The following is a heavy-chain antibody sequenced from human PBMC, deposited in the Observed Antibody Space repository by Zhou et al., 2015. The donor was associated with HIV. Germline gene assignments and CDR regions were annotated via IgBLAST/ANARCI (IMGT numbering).Heavy chain of an antibody. J-gene: IGHJ4*02. D-gene: IGHD2-15*01. CDR3: ARGNNAYCSGGSCYSPDY. Sequence: QVQLVQSGAEVKKPGSSVKVSCKASGGTFSSYAISWVRQAPGQGLEWMGGIIPIFGTANYAQKFQGRVTITADESTSTAYMELSSLRSEDTAVYYCARGNNAYCSGGSCYSPDYWGQGTLVTVSS. V-gene: IGHV1-69*01. CDR2: IIPIFGTA. CDR1: GGTFSSYA.